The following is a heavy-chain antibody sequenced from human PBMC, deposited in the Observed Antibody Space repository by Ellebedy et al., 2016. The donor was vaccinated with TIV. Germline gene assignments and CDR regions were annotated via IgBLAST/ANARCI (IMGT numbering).Heavy chain of an antibody. D-gene: IGHD7-27*01. J-gene: IGHJ5*02. CDR1: GGSISSGGYS. V-gene: IGHV4-30-2*01. Sequence: MPSETLSLTCAVSGGSISSGGYSWSWIRQPPGKGLEWIGYIYHSGSTYYNPSLKSRVTISVDRSKNQFSLKLSSVTAADTAVHYCARRSGLGWSDPWGQGTLVTVSS. CDR3: ARRSGLGWSDP. CDR2: IYHSGST.